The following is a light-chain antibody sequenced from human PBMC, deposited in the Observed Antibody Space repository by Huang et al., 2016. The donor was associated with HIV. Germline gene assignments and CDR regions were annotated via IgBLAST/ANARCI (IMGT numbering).Light chain of an antibody. V-gene: IGKV3-11*01. CDR1: QPISNH. CDR2: DAS. Sequence: EIVLTQSPGTLSLFPGQRATLSCRASQPISNHLAWYQQKPGQAPRLLIYDASNRVTGISPKFSGSGSGTDFTLTINSLEPGDFAVYYCQQRDDWLTFGGGTTVE. CDR3: QQRDDWLT. J-gene: IGKJ4*01.